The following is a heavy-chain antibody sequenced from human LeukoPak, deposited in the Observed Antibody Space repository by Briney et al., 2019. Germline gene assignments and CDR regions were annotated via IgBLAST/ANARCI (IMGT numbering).Heavy chain of an antibody. CDR2: IYYSGST. CDR1: GGSISSGGYY. J-gene: IGHJ6*02. Sequence: SQTLSLTCTVSGGSISSGGYYWSWIRQHPGKGLEWIGYIYYSGSTYYNPSLKSRVTISVDTSKNQFSLKLSSVTAADTAVYYCARGVYYYDSSGLVSGMDVWGQGTTVTVSS. CDR3: ARGVYYYDSSGLVSGMDV. V-gene: IGHV4-31*03. D-gene: IGHD3-22*01.